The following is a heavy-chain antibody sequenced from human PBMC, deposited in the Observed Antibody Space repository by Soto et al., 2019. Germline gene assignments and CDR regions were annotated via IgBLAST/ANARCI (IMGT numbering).Heavy chain of an antibody. D-gene: IGHD1-1*01. CDR2: IKSTKDGGAR. Sequence: EVQVVESGGDLVEPGGFLRLSCVTSGFMFSSAWMSWVRQAPGKGLEWVARIKSTKDGGARDYAAPVNGRFSISRDDSKSTVYLQMNSLRVEDTALYYCVEGWNDFWGQGTLVTVSS. J-gene: IGHJ4*02. CDR1: GFMFSSAW. CDR3: VEGWNDF. V-gene: IGHV3-15*01.